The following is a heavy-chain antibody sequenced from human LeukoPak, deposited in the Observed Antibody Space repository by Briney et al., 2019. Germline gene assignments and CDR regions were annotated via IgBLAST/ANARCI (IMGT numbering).Heavy chain of an antibody. CDR3: ARVVMWELDYYFDY. CDR2: IYTSGST. V-gene: IGHV4-4*07. D-gene: IGHD1-26*01. Sequence: PSETLSLTCTVSGGSISSYYWSWIRQPAGKGLEWIGRIYTSGSTNYNPSLKSRVTMSVDTSKNQFSLKLSSVTAADTAVYYCARVVMWELDYYFDYWGQGTLVTASS. J-gene: IGHJ4*02. CDR1: GGSISSYY.